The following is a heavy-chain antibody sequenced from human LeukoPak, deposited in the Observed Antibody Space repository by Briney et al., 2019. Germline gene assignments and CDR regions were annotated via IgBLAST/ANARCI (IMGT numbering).Heavy chain of an antibody. J-gene: IGHJ4*02. Sequence: GGSLRLSCAASGITFSSYSMNWVRQAPGKGLEWVSYISSSGGTIHYADSVKGRFTVSRDNAKNSLFLQMNSLRVEDTAVYYCARVGYYYDSSGDSYKDYWGQGTLVTVSS. CDR3: ARVGYYYDSSGDSYKDY. D-gene: IGHD3-22*01. CDR2: ISSSGGTI. CDR1: GITFSSYS. V-gene: IGHV3-48*01.